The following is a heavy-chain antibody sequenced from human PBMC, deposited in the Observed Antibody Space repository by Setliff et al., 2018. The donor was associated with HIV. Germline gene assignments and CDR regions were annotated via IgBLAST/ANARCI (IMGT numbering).Heavy chain of an antibody. CDR1: GFTFSSYY. Sequence: LRLSCAASGFTFSSYYMTWIRQAPGKGLEWVASIKLDGNEKYYVDSVKGRFTISRDDLKNSLYLQMNSLRVEDTAVYYCARYVWSNAPRDHWGQGTLVTVSS. CDR3: ARYVWSNAPRDH. CDR2: IKLDGNEK. V-gene: IGHV3-7*01. J-gene: IGHJ5*02. D-gene: IGHD3-10*02.